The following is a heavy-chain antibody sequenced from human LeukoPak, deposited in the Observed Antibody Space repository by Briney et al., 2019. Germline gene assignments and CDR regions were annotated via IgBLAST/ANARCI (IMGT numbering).Heavy chain of an antibody. CDR1: GYTFTSYY. D-gene: IGHD1-7*01. CDR3: AREGITGTTYFDY. V-gene: IGHV1-46*01. Sequence: ASVKVSCKASGYTFTSYYMHWVRQAPGQGLEWMGIINPSGGSTSYAQKFQGRVTMTRDTSTSAAYMELSSLRSEDTAVYYCAREGITGTTYFDYWGQGTLVTDSS. J-gene: IGHJ4*02. CDR2: INPSGGST.